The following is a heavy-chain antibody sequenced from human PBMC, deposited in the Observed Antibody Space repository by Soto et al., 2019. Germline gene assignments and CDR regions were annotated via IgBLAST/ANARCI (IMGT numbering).Heavy chain of an antibody. CDR2: ISGSGGST. J-gene: IGHJ6*02. CDR3: AKDSHWNPTANYGMDV. D-gene: IGHD1-1*01. V-gene: IGHV3-23*01. CDR1: GFTFSSYA. Sequence: PGGSLRLSCAASGFTFSSYAMSWVRQAPGKGLEWVSAISGSGGSTYYADSVKGRFTISRDNSKNTLYLQMNSLRAEDTAVYYCAKDSHWNPTANYGMDVWGQGTTVTVSS.